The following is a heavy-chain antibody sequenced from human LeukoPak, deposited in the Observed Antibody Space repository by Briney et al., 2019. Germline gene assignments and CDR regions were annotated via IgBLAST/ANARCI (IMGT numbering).Heavy chain of an antibody. V-gene: IGHV3-30-3*01. CDR1: GFTFSGYA. D-gene: IGHD3-10*01. CDR3: ARVGYYASGPFSYFDY. Sequence: PGGSLRLSCAASGFTFSGYAMHWVRQAPAKGLEWVAVISYDGSNEYYADSVKGRFTISRDNSKNTLYLQMNSLSVEDTAVYYCARVGYYASGPFSYFDYWGQGTLVTVSS. J-gene: IGHJ4*02. CDR2: ISYDGSNE.